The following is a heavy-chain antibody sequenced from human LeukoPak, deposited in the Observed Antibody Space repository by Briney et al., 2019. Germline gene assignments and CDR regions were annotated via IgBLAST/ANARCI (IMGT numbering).Heavy chain of an antibody. D-gene: IGHD6-19*01. CDR2: IYYSGST. V-gene: IGHV4-59*01. J-gene: IGHJ4*02. CDR1: GGSISSYY. Sequence: SETLSLTCTVSGGSISSYYWSWIRQPPGKGLEWIGYIYYSGSTNYNPSLESRVTISVDTSKNQFSLKLSSVTAADTAVYYCARVSSGRTFDYWGQGTLVTVSS. CDR3: ARVSSGRTFDY.